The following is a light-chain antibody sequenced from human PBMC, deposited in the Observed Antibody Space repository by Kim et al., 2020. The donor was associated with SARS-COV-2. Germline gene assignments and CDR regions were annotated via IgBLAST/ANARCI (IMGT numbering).Light chain of an antibody. CDR3: QSADSSGTFF. J-gene: IGLJ1*01. V-gene: IGLV3-25*03. CDR1: ALPEKQ. Sequence: SYELTQPPSVSVSPGQTARITCSGDALPEKQAYWYQQKSGQAPLLLIYEDSERPSGIPGRFSGPSSGTTVTLTISGVQAEDEADYYCQSADSSGTFFFG. CDR2: EDS.